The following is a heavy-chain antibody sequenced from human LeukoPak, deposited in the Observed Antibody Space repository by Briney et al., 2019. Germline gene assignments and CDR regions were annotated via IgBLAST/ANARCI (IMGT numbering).Heavy chain of an antibody. J-gene: IGHJ2*01. CDR2: IYYSGST. D-gene: IGHD5-24*01. CDR1: GGSISSYY. Sequence: SETLSLTCTVSGGSISSYYWSWIRQPPGKGLEWIGYIYYSGSTNYNPSLKSRVTISVDTSKNQFSLKLSSVTAADTAVYFCARGGDGYNSDWYFYLWGRGTLVTVSS. V-gene: IGHV4-59*01. CDR3: ARGGDGYNSDWYFYL.